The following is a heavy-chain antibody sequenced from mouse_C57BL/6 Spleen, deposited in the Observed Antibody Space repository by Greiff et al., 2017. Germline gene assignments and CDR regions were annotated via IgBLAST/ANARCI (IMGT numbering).Heavy chain of an antibody. J-gene: IGHJ2*01. D-gene: IGHD4-1*01. CDR1: GYTFTSYW. V-gene: IGHV1-69*01. Sequence: VQLQQSGAELVMPGASVKLSCKASGYTFTSYWMHWVKQRPGQGLEWIGEIDPSDSYTNYNQKFKGKSTLTVDTSSSTAYMQHSSLTSKDSAVNYCAEGRNWDGGFDYWGQGTTLTVSS. CDR2: IDPSDSYT. CDR3: AEGRNWDGGFDY.